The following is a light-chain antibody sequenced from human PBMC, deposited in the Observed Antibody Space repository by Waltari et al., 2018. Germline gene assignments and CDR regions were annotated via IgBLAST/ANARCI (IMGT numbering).Light chain of an antibody. Sequence: DIVMTQSPESLPVSLGERATISCQTSESILYSSNNKNHLAWYQQKPGQPPRLLLYWASTRESGVPDRFIGSGSETDFTLTVTSLQAEDVAVYYCQQYYNTPLTFGGGTKVEVK. J-gene: IGKJ4*01. CDR1: ESILYSSNNKNH. V-gene: IGKV4-1*01. CDR3: QQYYNTPLT. CDR2: WAS.